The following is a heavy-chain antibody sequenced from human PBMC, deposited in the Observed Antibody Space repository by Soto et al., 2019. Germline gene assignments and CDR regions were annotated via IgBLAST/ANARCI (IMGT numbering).Heavy chain of an antibody. J-gene: IGHJ4*02. V-gene: IGHV1-2*04. Sequence: GASVKVSCKASGYTFTGYYMHWVRQAPGQGLEWMGWINPNSGGTNYAQKFQGWVTMTRDTSISTAYMELSRLRSDDTAVYYCARGSCSGGSCYGGFDYWGQGTLVTVSS. D-gene: IGHD2-15*01. CDR3: ARGSCSGGSCYGGFDY. CDR1: GYTFTGYY. CDR2: INPNSGGT.